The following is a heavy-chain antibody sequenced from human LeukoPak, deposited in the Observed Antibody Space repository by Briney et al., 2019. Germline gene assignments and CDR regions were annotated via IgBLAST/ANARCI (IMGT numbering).Heavy chain of an antibody. CDR2: IIPIFGTA. V-gene: IGHV1-69*05. Sequence: GASVKVSCKASGYTFTDYYTHWVRQAPGQGLEWMGGIIPIFGTANYAQKFQGRVTITTDESTSTAYMELSSLRSEDTAVYYCARDTGEPTYYYYMDVWGKGTTVTVSS. CDR1: GYTFTDYY. CDR3: ARDTGEPTYYYYMDV. J-gene: IGHJ6*03. D-gene: IGHD7-27*01.